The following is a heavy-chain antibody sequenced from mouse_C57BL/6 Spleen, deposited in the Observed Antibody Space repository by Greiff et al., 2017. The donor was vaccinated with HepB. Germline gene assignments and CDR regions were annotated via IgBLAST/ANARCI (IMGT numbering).Heavy chain of an antibody. D-gene: IGHD2-1*01. CDR1: GYTFTDYN. J-gene: IGHJ1*03. CDR2: INPNNGGT. Sequence: EVKLLESGPELVKPGASVKMSCKASGYTFTDYNMHWVKQSHGKSLEWIGYINPNNGGTSYNQKFKGKATLTVNKSSSTAYMELRSLTSEDSAVYYCARSRYGKGYFDVWGTGTTVTVSS. V-gene: IGHV1-22*01. CDR3: ARSRYGKGYFDV.